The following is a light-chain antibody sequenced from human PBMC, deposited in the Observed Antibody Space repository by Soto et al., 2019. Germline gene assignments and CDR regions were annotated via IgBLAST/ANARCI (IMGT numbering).Light chain of an antibody. J-gene: IGKJ1*01. CDR1: QTITRW. CDR3: QQSYSIPWT. V-gene: IGKV1-39*01. CDR2: AAF. Sequence: DIQMTQSPSTLSASVGDRVTITCRASQTITRWMAWYQQKPGEAPKLLISAAFSLQSGVPSRFSGSGSGTDFTLIISSLQPEDFATYFCQQSYSIPWTFGQGTKVEV.